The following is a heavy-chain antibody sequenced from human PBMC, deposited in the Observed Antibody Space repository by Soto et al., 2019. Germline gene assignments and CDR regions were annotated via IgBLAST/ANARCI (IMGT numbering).Heavy chain of an antibody. V-gene: IGHV3-30*03. J-gene: IGHJ6*02. CDR2: ISFDGSSK. CDR3: ARDTVTALTPYNGFYYYGMDV. Sequence: QEQLVESGGGVVQPGRSLRLSCTASGFPFSSYTMHWVRRAPGKGLEWVAVISFDGSSKYYADSLKGRLVVYRGNSKSSLYLQLDTLRPDDTAIYYCARDTVTALTPYNGFYYYGMDVWGQGTTVTVSS. D-gene: IGHD4-17*01. CDR1: GFPFSSYT.